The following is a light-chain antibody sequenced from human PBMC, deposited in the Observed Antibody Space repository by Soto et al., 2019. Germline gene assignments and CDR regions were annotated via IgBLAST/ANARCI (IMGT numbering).Light chain of an antibody. CDR1: QSISSW. J-gene: IGKJ4*01. CDR3: QQYNGYSSVT. V-gene: IGKV1-5*03. CDR2: KAS. Sequence: DIQMTQSPSTLSASVGERVSITCRASQSISSWLAWYQQKPGKAPKLLIYKASSLESGVPSRFSGSGSGTEFTLAISSLQPDDFATYYCQQYNGYSSVTFGGGTKVDIK.